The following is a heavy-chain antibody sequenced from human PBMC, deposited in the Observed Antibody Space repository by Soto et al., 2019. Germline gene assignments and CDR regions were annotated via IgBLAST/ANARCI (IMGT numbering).Heavy chain of an antibody. D-gene: IGHD4-17*01. J-gene: IGHJ4*02. CDR3: AKDLKDAIIDYGDYGGFDY. V-gene: IGHV3-23*01. Sequence: EVQLLESGGGMVQPGGSLRLSCAASGFTFSSYAMSWVRQAPGKGLEWLSAISGSGGSTYYADSVKGRFTISRDNSKNTLYLQMNSLRAEDTAVYYCAKDLKDAIIDYGDYGGFDYWGQGTLVTVSS. CDR2: ISGSGGST. CDR1: GFTFSSYA.